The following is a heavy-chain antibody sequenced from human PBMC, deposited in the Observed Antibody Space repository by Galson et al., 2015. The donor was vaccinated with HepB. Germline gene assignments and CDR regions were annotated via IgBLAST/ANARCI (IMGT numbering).Heavy chain of an antibody. Sequence: SVKVSCKASGGTFSSYAISWVRQAPGQGLEWMGGIIPIFGTANYAQKFQGRVTITADESTSTAYMELSSLRSEDTAVYYCARGPARTQAPRKLAGVAFDIWGQGTMVTVSS. J-gene: IGHJ3*02. CDR3: ARGPARTQAPRKLAGVAFDI. CDR2: IIPIFGTA. D-gene: IGHD6-6*01. V-gene: IGHV1-69*13. CDR1: GGTFSSYA.